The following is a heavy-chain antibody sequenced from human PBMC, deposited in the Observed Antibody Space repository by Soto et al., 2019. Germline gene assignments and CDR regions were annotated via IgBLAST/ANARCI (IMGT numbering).Heavy chain of an antibody. CDR3: ARRYYDFWSGYGQGYYHYGMDV. CDR2: INHSGST. V-gene: IGHV4-34*01. D-gene: IGHD3-3*01. J-gene: IGHJ6*02. CDR1: GGSFSGYY. Sequence: SETLSLTCAVYGGSFSGYYWSWIRQPPGKGLEWIGEINHSGSTNYNPSLKSRVTISVDTSKNQFSLKLSSVTAADTAVYYCARRYYDFWSGYGQGYYHYGMDVWGQGTTVTVS.